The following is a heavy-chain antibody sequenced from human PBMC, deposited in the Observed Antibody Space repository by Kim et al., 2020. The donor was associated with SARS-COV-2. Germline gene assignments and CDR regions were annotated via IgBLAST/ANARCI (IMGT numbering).Heavy chain of an antibody. CDR1: GFTFSRYA. D-gene: IGHD6-19*01. Sequence: GGSLRLSCAGSGFTFSRYAMSWVRQAPGKGLEWVSSISASGSSTYNADSVKGRFTISRDNSKNTVYLQMNSLRAEDTALYFCAGSSSGYYPLEYWGQGT. CDR3: AGSSSGYYPLEY. J-gene: IGHJ4*02. V-gene: IGHV3-23*01. CDR2: ISASGSST.